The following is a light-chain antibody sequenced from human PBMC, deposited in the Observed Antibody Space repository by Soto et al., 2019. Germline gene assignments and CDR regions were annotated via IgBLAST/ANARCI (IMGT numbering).Light chain of an antibody. V-gene: IGLV1-47*01. J-gene: IGLJ1*01. Sequence: QSVLTQPPSASGTPGQRVTISCSGSSSNIGSNYVYWYQQLPGTAPKLLIYRNNQRPSGVPDRFSGSKSGTSASLAISGLRSEDEADYYCAAWDDSLSAPYGFGTGTKVTVL. CDR1: SSNIGSNY. CDR2: RNN. CDR3: AAWDDSLSAPYG.